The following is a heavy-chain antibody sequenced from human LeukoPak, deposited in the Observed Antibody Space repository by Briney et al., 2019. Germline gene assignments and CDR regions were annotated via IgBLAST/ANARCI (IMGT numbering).Heavy chain of an antibody. D-gene: IGHD3-10*01. J-gene: IGHJ1*01. V-gene: IGHV3-23*01. CDR3: AKGKAPGNFQH. Sequence: GGSLRLSCAASGFTFSSYGMSWVRQAPGKGLEWVSAISGSGGSTYYADSVKGRFTISRDNSKNTLYLQMNSLRAEDTAVYYCAKGKAPGNFQHWGQGTLVTVSS. CDR2: ISGSGGST. CDR1: GFTFSSYG.